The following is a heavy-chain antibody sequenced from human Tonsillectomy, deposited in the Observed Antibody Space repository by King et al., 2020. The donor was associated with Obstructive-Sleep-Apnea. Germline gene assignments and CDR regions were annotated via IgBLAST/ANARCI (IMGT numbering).Heavy chain of an antibody. CDR1: GGPFNGFY. CDR2: IHHRGST. CDR3: AGADLPTSFFFDY. V-gene: IGHV4-34*01. D-gene: IGHD3/OR15-3a*01. J-gene: IGHJ4*02. Sequence: VQLQQWGAGLLKPSETLSLTCAVYGGPFNGFYWNWIRQSPGKGLEWIGEIHHRGSTHYNPSLKRRVTISVDTSKNQFSLKLSSVTAADTAVYYCAGADLPTSFFFDYWGQGTLVTVSS.